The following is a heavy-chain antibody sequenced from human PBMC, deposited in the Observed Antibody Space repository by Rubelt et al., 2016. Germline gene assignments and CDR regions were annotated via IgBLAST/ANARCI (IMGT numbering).Heavy chain of an antibody. CDR2: INHSGST. J-gene: IGHJ5*02. CDR1: GGSFSGYY. D-gene: IGHD6-19*01. CDR3: ARGRRYRMGSSGWYP. V-gene: IGHV4-34*01. Sequence: QVQLQQWGAGLLKPSETLSLTCAVYGGSFSGYYWSWIRQPPGKGLEWIGEINHSGSTNYNPSLKSRFTISVDTSKNQCSLKLSSVTAADTAVYYCARGRRYRMGSSGWYPWGQGTLVTVSS.